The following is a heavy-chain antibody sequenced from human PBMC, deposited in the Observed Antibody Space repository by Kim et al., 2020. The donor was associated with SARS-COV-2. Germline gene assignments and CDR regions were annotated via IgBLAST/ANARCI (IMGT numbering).Heavy chain of an antibody. CDR1: GGTFSSYA. V-gene: IGHV1-69*13. Sequence: SVKVSCKASGGTFSSYAISWVRQAPGQGLEWMGGIIPIFGTANYAQKFQGRVTITADESTSTAYMELSSLRSEDTAVYYCASCGDCFWEGGTFDYWGQGTLVTVSS. D-gene: IGHD2-21*02. CDR3: ASCGDCFWEGGTFDY. CDR2: IIPIFGTA. J-gene: IGHJ4*02.